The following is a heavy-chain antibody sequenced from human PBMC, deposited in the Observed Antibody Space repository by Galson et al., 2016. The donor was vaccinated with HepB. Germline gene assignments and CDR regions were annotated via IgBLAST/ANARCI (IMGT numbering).Heavy chain of an antibody. V-gene: IGHV6-1*01. CDR1: GDSVSSNSAA. Sequence: CAISGDSVSSNSAAWNWIRQSPSRGLGWLGRTYYRSKWYNDYAVSVKSRIIVNPDTSKNQFSLQLNSVTPEDTAVYYCVEQRKGAPYGMDVWGQGTTVIVSS. CDR3: VEQRKGAPYGMDV. CDR2: TYYRSKWYN. D-gene: IGHD1/OR15-1a*01. J-gene: IGHJ6*02.